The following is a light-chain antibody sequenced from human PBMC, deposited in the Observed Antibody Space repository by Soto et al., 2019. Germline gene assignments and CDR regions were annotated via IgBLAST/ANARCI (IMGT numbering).Light chain of an antibody. CDR3: QQSYSTLF. J-gene: IGKJ3*01. CDR2: AAS. V-gene: IGKV1-39*01. CDR1: QSISIY. Sequence: DIQMTQSPSSLSASVGDRVTITCRASQSISIYLNWYQQKPGKAPKLLIYAASSLQSGVPSRFSGSGSGTDFTLTISSLQPEDFATYYCQQSYSTLFFGPGTKVDIK.